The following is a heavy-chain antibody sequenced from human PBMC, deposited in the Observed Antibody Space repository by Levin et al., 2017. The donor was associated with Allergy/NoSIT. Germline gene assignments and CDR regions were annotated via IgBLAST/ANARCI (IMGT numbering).Heavy chain of an antibody. J-gene: IGHJ4*02. CDR2: IDYTGST. CDR3: ARTRDDYNVFEY. V-gene: IGHV4-28*01. D-gene: IGHD5-24*01. CDR1: GTSISRGYW. Sequence: PSETLSLTCAVSGTSISRGYWWGWIRQPPGKGLEWIGYIDYTGSTYYSPSLKSRVTMSVDMSRNQFSLKLSSVTAVDTAVYYCARTRDDYNVFEYWGQGTPVTVSS.